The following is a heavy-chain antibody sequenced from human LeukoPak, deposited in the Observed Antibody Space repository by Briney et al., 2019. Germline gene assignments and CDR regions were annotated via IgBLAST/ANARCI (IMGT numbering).Heavy chain of an antibody. V-gene: IGHV4-4*07. CDR1: GGSISSYY. CDR3: ARSILVSYYYGSGSYYAAYYFDY. J-gene: IGHJ4*02. CDR2: IYTSGST. D-gene: IGHD3-10*01. Sequence: PSETLSLTCTVAGGSISSYYWSWVRQPAGKGLEWIGRIYTSGSTNYNPSLKGRVTMSVDTSKNQFSLKLSSVPAADTAVYYCARSILVSYYYGSGSYYAAYYFDYWGQGTLVTVSS.